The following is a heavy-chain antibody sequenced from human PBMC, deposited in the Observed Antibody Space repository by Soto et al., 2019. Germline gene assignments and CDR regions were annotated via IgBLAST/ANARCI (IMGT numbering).Heavy chain of an antibody. Sequence: QVQLVQSGAEVKKPGSSVKVSCKASGGTFSSYTISWVRQAPGQGLEWMGRIIPILGIANYAQKFQGRVTIXXDXSTXTAYMELSSLRSEDTAVYYCARSPEGAAAGTNCQHWGQGTLVTVSS. J-gene: IGHJ1*01. D-gene: IGHD6-13*01. CDR2: IIPILGIA. CDR1: GGTFSSYT. CDR3: ARSPEGAAAGTNCQH. V-gene: IGHV1-69*02.